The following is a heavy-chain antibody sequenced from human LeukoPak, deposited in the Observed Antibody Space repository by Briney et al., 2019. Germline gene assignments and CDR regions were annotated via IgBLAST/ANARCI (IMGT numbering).Heavy chain of an antibody. J-gene: IGHJ4*02. CDR2: IYYSGST. CDR1: GGSISSSSYY. Sequence: ESSETLSLTCTVSGGSISSSSYYWGWIRQPPGKGLEWIGSIYYSGSTYYNPSLKSRVTISVDTSKNQFSLKLSSVTAADTAVYYCASLLLWFGELLYYYFDYWGQGTLVTVSS. CDR3: ASLLLWFGELLYYYFDY. D-gene: IGHD3-10*01. V-gene: IGHV4-39*01.